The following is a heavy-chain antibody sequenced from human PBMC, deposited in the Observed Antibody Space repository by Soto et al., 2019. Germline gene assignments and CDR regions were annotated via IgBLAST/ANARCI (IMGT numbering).Heavy chain of an antibody. CDR3: ARLVPLGTGIDY. J-gene: IGHJ4*02. Sequence: SETLSLTCTVSGGSISSGGYYWSWIRQHPGKGLEWIGYIYYSGSTYYNTSLKSRVTISVDTSKNQFSLKLSSVTAADTAVYYCARLVPLGTGIDYWGQGTLVTVSS. CDR1: GGSISSGGYY. D-gene: IGHD2-8*02. V-gene: IGHV4-31*03. CDR2: IYYSGST.